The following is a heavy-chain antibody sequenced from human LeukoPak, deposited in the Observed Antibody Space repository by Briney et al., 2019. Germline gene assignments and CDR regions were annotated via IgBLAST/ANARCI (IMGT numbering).Heavy chain of an antibody. V-gene: IGHV4-4*07. CDR2: IYTSGST. J-gene: IGHJ3*02. CDR3: ARGRRDGYKNDAFDI. D-gene: IGHD5-24*01. CDR1: GGSISSYY. Sequence: SETLSLTCTVSGGSISSYYWSWIRQPAGKGLEWIGRIYTSGSTNYNPSLKSRVTISVDASKNQFSLKLSSVTAADTAVYYCARGRRDGYKNDAFDIWGQGTMVTVSS.